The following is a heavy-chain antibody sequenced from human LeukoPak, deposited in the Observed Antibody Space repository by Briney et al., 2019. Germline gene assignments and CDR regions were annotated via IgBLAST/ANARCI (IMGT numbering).Heavy chain of an antibody. CDR3: ARRGGSGRAFDY. J-gene: IGHJ4*02. Sequence: SSETLSLTCSVSGASISGGTYYWGWIRQPPGKRLEWIGSIYYTGSTYDNPSLKSRVTISVDTSKNQFSLKLSSVTAADTAVYYCARRGGSGRAFDYWGQGTLVTVSS. V-gene: IGHV4-39*01. CDR2: IYYTGST. D-gene: IGHD1-26*01. CDR1: GASISGGTYY.